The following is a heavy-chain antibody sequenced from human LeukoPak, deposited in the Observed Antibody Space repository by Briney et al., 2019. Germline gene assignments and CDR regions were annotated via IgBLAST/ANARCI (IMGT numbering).Heavy chain of an antibody. CDR3: ARYYDYGSGSYTFDY. Sequence: GGSLRLSCAASGFTFDDYGMSWVRQAPGKGLEWVSGINWIGGSTGYADSVKGRFTISRDNAKNSLYLQMNSLRAEDAALYYCARYYDYGSGSYTFDYWGQGTLVTVSS. D-gene: IGHD3-10*01. CDR2: INWIGGST. J-gene: IGHJ4*02. V-gene: IGHV3-20*04. CDR1: GFTFDDYG.